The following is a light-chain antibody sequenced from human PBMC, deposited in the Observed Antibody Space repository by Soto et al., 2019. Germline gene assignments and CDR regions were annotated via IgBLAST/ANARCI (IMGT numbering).Light chain of an antibody. J-gene: IGLJ2*01. CDR2: DVS. V-gene: IGLV2-11*01. Sequence: QSALTQPRSVSGSPGQSVTISCTGTSSDVGGYNYVSWYQQHPGKALKLMIYDVSKRPSGVPDRFSGSKSGNTASLTISGLQAEDEADYYCCSYAGSYTFVVFGGGTKLTVL. CDR3: CSYAGSYTFVV. CDR1: SSDVGGYNY.